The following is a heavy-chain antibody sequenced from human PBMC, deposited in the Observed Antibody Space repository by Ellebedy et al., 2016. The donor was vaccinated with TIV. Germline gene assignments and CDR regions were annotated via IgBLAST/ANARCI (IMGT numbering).Heavy chain of an antibody. D-gene: IGHD3-22*01. Sequence: ASVKVSXXASGYTFTGYYMHWVRQAPGQGLEWMGWINPNSGGTNYAQKFQGRVTMTRDTSISTAYMELSRLRSDDTAVYYCAREIHYYDSSGYSDYWGQGTLVTVSS. V-gene: IGHV1-2*02. CDR2: INPNSGGT. CDR3: AREIHYYDSSGYSDY. J-gene: IGHJ4*02. CDR1: GYTFTGYY.